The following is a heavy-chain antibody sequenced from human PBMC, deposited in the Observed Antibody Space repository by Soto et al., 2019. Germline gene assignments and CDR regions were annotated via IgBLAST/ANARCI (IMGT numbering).Heavy chain of an antibody. J-gene: IGHJ6*02. CDR2: IIPIFGTA. V-gene: IGHV1-69*06. CDR1: GGTFSSYA. D-gene: IGHD2-2*01. Sequence: SVKVSCKASGGTFSSYAISWVRQAPGQGLEWMGGIIPIFGTANYAQKFQGRVTITADKSTSTAYMEPSSLRSEDTAVYYCARVCSSTSCYASYYYGMDVWGQGTTVTVSS. CDR3: ARVCSSTSCYASYYYGMDV.